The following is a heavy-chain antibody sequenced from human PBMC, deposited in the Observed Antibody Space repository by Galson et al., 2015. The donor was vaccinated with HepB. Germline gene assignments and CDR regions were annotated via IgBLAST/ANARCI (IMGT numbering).Heavy chain of an antibody. Sequence: SETLSLTCTVSGGSISSSSYYWGWIRQPPGKGLEWIGSIYYSGSTYYNPSLKSRVTISVDTSKNQFSLKLSSVTAADTAVYYCARHMATMVRGFQHWGQGTLVTVSS. CDR1: GGSISSSSYY. J-gene: IGHJ1*01. V-gene: IGHV4-39*01. CDR3: ARHMATMVRGFQH. D-gene: IGHD3-10*01. CDR2: IYYSGST.